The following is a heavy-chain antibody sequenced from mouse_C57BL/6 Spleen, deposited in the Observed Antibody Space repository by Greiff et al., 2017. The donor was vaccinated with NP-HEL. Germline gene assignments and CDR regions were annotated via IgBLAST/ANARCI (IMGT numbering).Heavy chain of an antibody. V-gene: IGHV5-17*01. CDR2: ISSGSSTI. CDR3: ARRKSYDGYYVKDAMDY. D-gene: IGHD2-3*01. Sequence: EVKLVESGGGLVKPGGSLKLSCAASGFTFSDYGMHWVRQAPEKGLEWVAYISSGSSTIYYADTVKGRFTISRDNAKNTLFLQMTSLRSEDTAMYYCARRKSYDGYYVKDAMDYWGQGTSVTVSS. CDR1: GFTFSDYG. J-gene: IGHJ4*01.